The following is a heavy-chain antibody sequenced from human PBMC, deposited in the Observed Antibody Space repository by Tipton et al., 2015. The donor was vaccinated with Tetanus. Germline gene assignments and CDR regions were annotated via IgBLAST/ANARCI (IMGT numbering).Heavy chain of an antibody. Sequence: EVQLVQSGADVKKPGESLKISCKASGYSFTSHWIGWVRQMPRKGLEWMGMIFPDDSDTRYSPSFQGHVTFSVDKSTSTVYLQWSSLKASDTAMYFCARMYSTSSPFDHWGQGTLVAVSS. CDR3: ARMYSTSSPFDH. J-gene: IGHJ4*02. V-gene: IGHV5-51*01. CDR2: IFPDDSDT. D-gene: IGHD6-6*01. CDR1: GYSFTSHW.